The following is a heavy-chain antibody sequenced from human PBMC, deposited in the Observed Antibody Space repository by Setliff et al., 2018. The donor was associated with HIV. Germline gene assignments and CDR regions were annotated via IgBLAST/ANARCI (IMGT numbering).Heavy chain of an antibody. CDR2: IHSSGST. CDR3: ARVPFTTGFDY. D-gene: IGHD3-3*01. CDR1: GGSVNDFY. J-gene: IGHJ4*02. V-gene: IGHV4-4*09. Sequence: SETLSLTCTVSGGSVNDFYCNWIRQPPGKGPEWIGYIHSSGSTIYNPSLKSRITISLDTSKEQFSLKLSSVTAADTAVFYCARVPFTTGFDYWGQGILVTVSS.